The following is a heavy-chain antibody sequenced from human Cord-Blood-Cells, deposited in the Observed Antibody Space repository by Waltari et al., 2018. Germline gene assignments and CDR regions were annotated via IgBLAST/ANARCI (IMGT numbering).Heavy chain of an antibody. CDR1: GFSFSSYG. J-gene: IGHJ4*02. D-gene: IGHD2-15*01. CDR2: ISSSSYI. Sequence: EVQLVECGGGLVKPGGSLSTFCGASGFSFSSYGMTRVPQAPGKGLEWVSSISSSSYIYYADSVKGRFTISRDNAKNSLYLQMNSLRAEDTAVYYCARGHCSGGSCYLDYWGQGTLVTVSS. CDR3: ARGHCSGGSCYLDY. V-gene: IGHV3-21*01.